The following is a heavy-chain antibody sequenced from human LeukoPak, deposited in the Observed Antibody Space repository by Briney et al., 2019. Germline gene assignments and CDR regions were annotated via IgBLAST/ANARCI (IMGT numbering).Heavy chain of an antibody. CDR2: ITGSGGST. CDR1: GFTFSSYA. V-gene: IGHV3-23*01. CDR3: AGYHYYDSSGYHDAFDI. D-gene: IGHD3-22*01. J-gene: IGHJ3*02. Sequence: GGSLRLSCAASGFTFSSYAMSWVRQAPGKGLEWVSAITGSGGSTNYADSVKGRFTISRDNAKNSLYLQMNSLRAEDTAVYYCAGYHYYDSSGYHDAFDIWGQGTMVTVSS.